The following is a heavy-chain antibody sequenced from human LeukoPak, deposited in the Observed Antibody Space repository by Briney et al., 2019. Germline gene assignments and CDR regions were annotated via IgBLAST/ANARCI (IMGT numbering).Heavy chain of an antibody. J-gene: IGHJ5*02. V-gene: IGHV1-2*02. D-gene: IGHD5-12*01. CDR2: INPNSGGT. CDR1: GYTFTGYY. CDR3: ARAYSGYDRRFDP. Sequence: APVKVSCKASGYTFTGYYMHWVRQAPGQGLEWMGWINPNSGGTNYAQKFQGRVTMTRDTSISTAYMELSRLRSDDTAAYYCARAYSGYDRRFDPWGQGTLVTVSS.